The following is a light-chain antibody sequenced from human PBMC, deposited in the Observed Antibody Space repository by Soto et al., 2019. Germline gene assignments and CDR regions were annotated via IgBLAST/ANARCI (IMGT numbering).Light chain of an antibody. V-gene: IGLV2-8*01. CDR3: TSYAGSNTYD. Sequence: QSVLTHPPSASGSPGQSVTISCTGTKNDIGVYDFVSWYQHHPGKAPRLIIYEVVQRPSGVPDRFSGSKSGNTASLTVSGLQAADEADYFCTSYAGSNTYDFGSGTKVTVL. J-gene: IGLJ1*01. CDR2: EVV. CDR1: KNDIGVYDF.